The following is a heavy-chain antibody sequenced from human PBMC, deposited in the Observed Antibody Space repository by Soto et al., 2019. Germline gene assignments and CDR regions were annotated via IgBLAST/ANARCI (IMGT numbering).Heavy chain of an antibody. CDR3: ARDGYYDFWSGYSPSPYYYYYIDV. V-gene: IGHV3-33*01. J-gene: IGHJ6*03. CDR1: GFTFSSYG. D-gene: IGHD3-3*01. Sequence: PGGSLRLSCAASGFTFSSYGMHWVRQAPGKGLEWVAVIWYDGSNKYYADSVKGRFTISRDNSKNTLYLQMNSLRAEDTAVYYCARDGYYDFWSGYSPSPYYYYYIDVWGKGTTVTVSS. CDR2: IWYDGSNK.